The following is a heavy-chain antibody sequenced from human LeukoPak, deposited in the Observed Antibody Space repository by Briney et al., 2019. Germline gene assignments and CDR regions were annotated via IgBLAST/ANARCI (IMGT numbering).Heavy chain of an antibody. CDR3: ARKRGAYTGNYPFDY. J-gene: IGHJ4*02. D-gene: IGHD1-26*01. Sequence: GSLRLSCAASGFTFSSYTMNWVRQAPGKGLEWLANIKHDGSEKFYVDSVKGRFTISRDNAKNSLSLQMNSLRAEDTAVYYCARKRGAYTGNYPFDYWGQGTLVTVSS. CDR1: GFTFSSYT. CDR2: IKHDGSEK. V-gene: IGHV3-7*01.